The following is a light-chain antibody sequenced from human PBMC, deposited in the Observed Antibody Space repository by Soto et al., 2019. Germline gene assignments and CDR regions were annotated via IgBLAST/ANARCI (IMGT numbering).Light chain of an antibody. V-gene: IGKV1-9*01. Sequence: IQLTQSPSSLSASVGDRATITCLASQGLDSYLAWYRQKPGKAPKLLIYAASTLQSGVPSRFSGSGSGTDFTLTISSLQPDDFATYYCQQYNSYPWTFGQGTKVDIK. J-gene: IGKJ1*01. CDR2: AAS. CDR1: QGLDSY. CDR3: QQYNSYPWT.